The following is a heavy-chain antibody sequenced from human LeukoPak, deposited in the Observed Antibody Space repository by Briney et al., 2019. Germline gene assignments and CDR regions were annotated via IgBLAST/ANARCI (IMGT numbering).Heavy chain of an antibody. CDR1: GFTFSSYG. CDR2: ISYDGSNK. CDR3: AKDVSVAAGYMNY. V-gene: IGHV3-30*18. D-gene: IGHD6-13*01. Sequence: GGSLRLSCAASGFTFSSYGMHWVRQAPGKGLEWAAVISYDGSNKYYADSVKGRFTISRDNSKNTLYLQMNSLRAEDTAVYYCAKDVSVAAGYMNYWGRGTLVTVSS. J-gene: IGHJ4*02.